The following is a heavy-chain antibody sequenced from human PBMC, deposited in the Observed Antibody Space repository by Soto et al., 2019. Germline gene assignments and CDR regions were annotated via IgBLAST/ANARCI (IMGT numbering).Heavy chain of an antibody. J-gene: IGHJ6*02. CDR2: INPNSGGT. Sequence: ASVKVSCKASGYTFTGYYMHWVRQAPGQGLEWMGWINPNSGGTNYAQKFQGRVTMTRDTSISTAYMELSRLRSDGTAVYYCARSLPPSDSSSWYLVYYYYGMDVWGQGTTVTVSS. D-gene: IGHD6-13*01. V-gene: IGHV1-2*02. CDR3: ARSLPPSDSSSWYLVYYYYGMDV. CDR1: GYTFTGYY.